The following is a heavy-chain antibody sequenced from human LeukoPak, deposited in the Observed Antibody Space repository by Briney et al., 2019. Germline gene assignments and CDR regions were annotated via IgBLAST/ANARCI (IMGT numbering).Heavy chain of an antibody. Sequence: ASVKVSCKASGYTFTSYDMHWVRQAPGQGLEWMGIINPSGGSTSYAQKFQGRVTMTRDMSTSTVYMELSSLRSEDTAVYYCAREWIQLWLLGYWGQGTLVTVSS. D-gene: IGHD5-18*01. V-gene: IGHV1-46*01. J-gene: IGHJ4*02. CDR1: GYTFTSYD. CDR3: AREWIQLWLLGY. CDR2: INPSGGST.